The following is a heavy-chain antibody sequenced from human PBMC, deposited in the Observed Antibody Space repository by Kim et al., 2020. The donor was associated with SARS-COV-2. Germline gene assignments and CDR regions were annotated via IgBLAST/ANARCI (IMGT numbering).Heavy chain of an antibody. D-gene: IGHD3-10*01. J-gene: IGHJ4*02. CDR1: GGSISSSSYY. Sequence: SETLSLTCTVSGGSISSSSYYWGWIRHPPGKGLEWIGSIYYSGSTYYNPSLKSRVTISVDTSKNQFSLKLSSVTAADTAVYYCARLPMVRGVPRPHFDYWGQGTLVTVSS. CDR2: IYYSGST. CDR3: ARLPMVRGVPRPHFDY. V-gene: IGHV4-39*01.